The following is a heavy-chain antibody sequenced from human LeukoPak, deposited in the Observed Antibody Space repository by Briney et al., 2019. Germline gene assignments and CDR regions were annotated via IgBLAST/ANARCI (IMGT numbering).Heavy chain of an antibody. Sequence: PGGSLRLSCAASGFTFSTYAMSWVRQAPEKGLEWVSAISGSGGSTYYADSVKGRFTISRDISENTLYLQMNNLRGEDTAIYYCAKDAASGYSYGYINYWGQGTLVTVSS. CDR2: ISGSGGST. CDR3: AKDAASGYSYGYINY. CDR1: GFTFSTYA. V-gene: IGHV3-23*01. J-gene: IGHJ4*02. D-gene: IGHD5-18*01.